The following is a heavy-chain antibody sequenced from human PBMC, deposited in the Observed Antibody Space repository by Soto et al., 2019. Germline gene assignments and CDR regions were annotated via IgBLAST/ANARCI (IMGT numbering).Heavy chain of an antibody. CDR1: GGSISSSGYS. D-gene: IGHD5-12*01. CDR3: ARDGDGYNY. CDR2: IYHSGST. Sequence: PSETLSLTCTVSGGSISSSGYSWSWIRQPPGKGLEWIGYIYHSGSTYYNPSLKSRVTISVDRSKNQFSLKLSSVTAADTAVYYCARDGDGYNYWGQGTLVTVSS. J-gene: IGHJ4*02. V-gene: IGHV4-30-2*01.